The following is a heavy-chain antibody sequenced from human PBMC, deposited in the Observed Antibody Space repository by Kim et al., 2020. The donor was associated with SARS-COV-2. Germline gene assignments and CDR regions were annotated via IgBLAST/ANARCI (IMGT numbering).Heavy chain of an antibody. V-gene: IGHV4-31*02. D-gene: IGHD4-17*01. CDR3: ARSFPTVTTSDY. J-gene: IGHJ4*02. Sequence: YYNPSLKSRVTISVDTSKNQFSLKLSSVTAADTAVYYCARSFPTVTTSDYWGQGTLVTVSS.